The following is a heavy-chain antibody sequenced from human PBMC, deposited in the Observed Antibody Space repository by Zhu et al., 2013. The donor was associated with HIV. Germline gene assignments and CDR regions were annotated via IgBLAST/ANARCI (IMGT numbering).Heavy chain of an antibody. J-gene: IGHJ6*02. CDR1: GFTFSNYN. CDR2: ISSSSTSI. D-gene: IGHD2-2*02. Sequence: VQLVESGGGLVKPGGSLRLSCAASGFTFSNYNMNWVRQAPGKGLEWVSSISSSSTSIYYADSVKGRFTVSRDNSKKSLYLQMNSLRAEDTAVYYCARESRGYTNYPPHSPVWGQGTTVTVSS. V-gene: IGHV3-21*01. CDR3: ARESRGYTNYPPHSPV.